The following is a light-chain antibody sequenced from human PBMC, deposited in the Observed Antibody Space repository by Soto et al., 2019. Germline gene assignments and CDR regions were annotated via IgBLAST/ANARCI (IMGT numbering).Light chain of an antibody. CDR2: EVN. CDR3: SLYISGSTYV. Sequence: QSVLAQPPSVSGSPGQSVTISCTGTSSDVGSYNRLSWYQQPPATAPKLIMYEVNTRPSGVPDRFSGSKSGSTASLTISGLQAEDEADYYCSLYISGSTYVFGTGTKVTVL. CDR1: SSDVGSYNR. J-gene: IGLJ1*01. V-gene: IGLV2-18*01.